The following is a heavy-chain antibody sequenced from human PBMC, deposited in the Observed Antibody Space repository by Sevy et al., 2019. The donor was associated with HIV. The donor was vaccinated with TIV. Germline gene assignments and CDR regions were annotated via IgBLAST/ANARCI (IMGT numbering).Heavy chain of an antibody. V-gene: IGHV3-11*01. J-gene: IGHJ3*02. D-gene: IGHD6-13*01. CDR1: GFTFSDYY. Sequence: GGSLRLSCAASGFTFSDYYMTWIRQAPGKGLEWISYISSSGSAIYYADSMKGRFTISRDNAKKSLYLQMNSLRAEETAVYYCARVGIGVVGGGFGAFDIWGQGTMVTVSS. CDR3: ARVGIGVVGGGFGAFDI. CDR2: ISSSGSAI.